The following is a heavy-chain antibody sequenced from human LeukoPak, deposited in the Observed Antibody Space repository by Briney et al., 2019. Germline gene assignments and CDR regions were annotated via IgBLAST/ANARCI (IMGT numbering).Heavy chain of an antibody. CDR2: ISAYNDNT. Sequence: GASVKVSCKASGYTFTSYGISWVRQAPGQGLEWMGWISAYNDNTNHAQKLQGRVTMTTDTSTSTAYMELRSLRSDDTAVYYCARDPLRYGSSYYFDYWGQGTLVTVSS. CDR1: GYTFTSYG. D-gene: IGHD1-26*01. V-gene: IGHV1-18*01. J-gene: IGHJ4*02. CDR3: ARDPLRYGSSYYFDY.